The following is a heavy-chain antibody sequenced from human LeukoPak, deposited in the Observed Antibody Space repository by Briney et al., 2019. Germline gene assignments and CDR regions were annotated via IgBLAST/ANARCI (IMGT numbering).Heavy chain of an antibody. Sequence: PGGSLRLSCAASGFTFSSYAMNWVRQAPGKGLEWVSGISGSGASTYYADSVKGRFTISRDNSKNTLYLQLNSLRAVDTAVYYCAKVLLDGGFDTWGQGTMVTVSS. D-gene: IGHD2-15*01. CDR3: AKVLLDGGFDT. CDR2: ISGSGAST. CDR1: GFTFSSYA. V-gene: IGHV3-23*01. J-gene: IGHJ3*02.